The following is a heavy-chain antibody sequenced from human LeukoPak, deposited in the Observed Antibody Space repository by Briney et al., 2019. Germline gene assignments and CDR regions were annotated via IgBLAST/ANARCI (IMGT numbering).Heavy chain of an antibody. D-gene: IGHD3-10*01. CDR2: IYFSGGT. CDR3: ARGGYGLGNDFRFDP. V-gene: IGHV4-39*07. J-gene: IGHJ5*02. Sequence: SETLSLTCTVSGDSISSSNYYWGWIRQPPGKGLEWIGSIYFSGGTNYNPSLKSRVTISVDTSKNQFSLKLSSVTPADTAVYYCARGGYGLGNDFRFDPWGQGTLVTVSS. CDR1: GDSISSSNYY.